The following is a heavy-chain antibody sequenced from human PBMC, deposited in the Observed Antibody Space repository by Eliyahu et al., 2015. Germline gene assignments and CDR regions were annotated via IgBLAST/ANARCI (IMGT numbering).Heavy chain of an antibody. CDR1: GFPFXSYG. CDR3: ARGSYDDLLRGDY. D-gene: IGHD3-22*01. J-gene: IGHJ4*02. CDR2: VWYDEINK. V-gene: IGHV3-33*01. Sequence: QVQLVESGGGVVQPGTSLRLSCAASGFPFXSYGMHWVPQGPGKGLEWVAIVWYDEINKYYADSVKGRFTISRDNSKNTLYLQMDSLRAEDTAVYYCARGSYDDLLRGDYWGQGTLVTVSS.